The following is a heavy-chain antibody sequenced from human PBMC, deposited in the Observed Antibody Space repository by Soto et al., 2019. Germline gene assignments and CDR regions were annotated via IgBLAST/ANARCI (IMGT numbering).Heavy chain of an antibody. CDR1: GGSFSGYY. V-gene: IGHV4-34*01. J-gene: IGHJ5*02. CDR2: INHSGST. Sequence: SETLSLTCAVYGGSFSGYYWSWIRQPPGKGLEWIGEINHSGSTNYNQSLKSRVTISVDTSKNQFSPKLSSVTAADTAVYYCARTSGRGGWFDPWGQGTLVTVSS. CDR3: ARTSGRGGWFDP. D-gene: IGHD3-16*01.